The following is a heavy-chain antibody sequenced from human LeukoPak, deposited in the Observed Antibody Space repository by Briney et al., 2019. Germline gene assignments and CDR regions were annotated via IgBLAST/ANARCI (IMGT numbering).Heavy chain of an antibody. Sequence: SETLSLTCAVYGGSFSGYYWSWIRHPPGKGLEWIGEINHSGSTNYNPSLKSRVTISVDTSKNQFSLKLSSVTAADTAVYYCARGGVAGLDYWGQGTLVTVSS. J-gene: IGHJ4*02. CDR2: INHSGST. CDR3: ARGGVAGLDY. D-gene: IGHD6-19*01. CDR1: GGSFSGYY. V-gene: IGHV4-34*01.